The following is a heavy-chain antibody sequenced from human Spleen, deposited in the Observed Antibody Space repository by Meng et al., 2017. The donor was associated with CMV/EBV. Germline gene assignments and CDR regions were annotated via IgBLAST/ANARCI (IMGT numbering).Heavy chain of an antibody. V-gene: IGHV3-23*01. CDR1: GFTFSSYA. J-gene: IGHJ4*02. CDR3: AKVMTTIFAAFEY. D-gene: IGHD4-17*01. CDR2: ISNTGRNT. Sequence: EVQLLESGGGLVQPGGSLRLSCAASGFTFSSYAMCWIRQAPGKGLEWVSSISNTGRNTYYADSVKGRFTISRDNSKTTLYVQMNSLRAEDTAVYYCAKVMTTIFAAFEYWGQGTLGTVSS.